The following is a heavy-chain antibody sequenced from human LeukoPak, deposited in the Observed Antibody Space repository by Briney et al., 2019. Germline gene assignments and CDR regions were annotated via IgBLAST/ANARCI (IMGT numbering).Heavy chain of an antibody. J-gene: IGHJ4*02. CDR1: GYTFTNYC. CDR2: VSGYSDKT. Sequence: ASVKVSCKASGYTFTNYCITWVRQAPGQGFEWMGWVSGYSDKTYYAQKLQGRVTMTTDTSTYTAYMELRSLTSDDTAVYYCARSVPVGGAEDCWGQGTLVTVSS. D-gene: IGHD2-15*01. V-gene: IGHV1-18*01. CDR3: ARSVPVGGAEDC.